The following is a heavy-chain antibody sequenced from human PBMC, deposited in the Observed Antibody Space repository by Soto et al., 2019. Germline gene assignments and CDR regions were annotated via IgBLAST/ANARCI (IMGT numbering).Heavy chain of an antibody. V-gene: IGHV4-34*01. CDR1: GGSFSGYY. D-gene: IGHD2-21*02. Sequence: SQTLSLTXAVYGGSFSGYYWSWIRQPPGKGLEWIGEINHSGSTNYNPSLKSRVTISVDTSKNHFSLKLSSVTAADTAVYYCARGSGVVTAKPIDYWGQGTLVTVSS. CDR3: ARGSGVVTAKPIDY. CDR2: INHSGST. J-gene: IGHJ4*02.